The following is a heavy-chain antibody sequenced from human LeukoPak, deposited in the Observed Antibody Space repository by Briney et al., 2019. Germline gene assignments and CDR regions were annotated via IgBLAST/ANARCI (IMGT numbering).Heavy chain of an antibody. V-gene: IGHV5-51*01. CDR1: GYNFGGYW. Sequence: HGESLKISCKGSGYNFGGYWLGWVRQTPGKGLEWMGFIYPGDSEVRFSPSFQGLVTFSADKSISSAHLQWASLKAFDTAVYYCARQGPGLRPDYWGQGTLVTVSS. J-gene: IGHJ4*02. CDR3: ARQGPGLRPDY. CDR2: IYPGDSEV.